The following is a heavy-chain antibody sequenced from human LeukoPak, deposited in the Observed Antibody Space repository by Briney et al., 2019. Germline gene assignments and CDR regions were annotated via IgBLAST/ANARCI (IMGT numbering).Heavy chain of an antibody. CDR2: IYYSGST. J-gene: IGHJ4*02. V-gene: IGHV4-61*08. Sequence: SETLSLTCTVSGGSVTSGGYYWNWIRQPPGKGLEWIGYIYYSGSTNYNPSLKSRVTISVDTSKNQFSLKLSSVTVADTAVYYCARRPGTDRSFDYWGQGTLVTVSS. D-gene: IGHD1-26*01. CDR3: ARRPGTDRSFDY. CDR1: GGSVTSGGYY.